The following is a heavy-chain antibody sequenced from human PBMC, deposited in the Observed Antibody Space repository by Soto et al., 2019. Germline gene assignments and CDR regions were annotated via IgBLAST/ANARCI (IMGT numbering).Heavy chain of an antibody. Sequence: PGGSLRLSCAASGFTFSSYAMSWVRQAPGKGLEWVSAISGSGGSTYYADSVKGRFTISRDNSKNTLYLQMNSLRAEDTAVYYCAKDLGNFRGYSYGYFDYWGQGTLVTVSS. V-gene: IGHV3-23*01. CDR1: GFTFSSYA. CDR3: AKDLGNFRGYSYGYFDY. CDR2: ISGSGGST. J-gene: IGHJ4*02. D-gene: IGHD5-18*01.